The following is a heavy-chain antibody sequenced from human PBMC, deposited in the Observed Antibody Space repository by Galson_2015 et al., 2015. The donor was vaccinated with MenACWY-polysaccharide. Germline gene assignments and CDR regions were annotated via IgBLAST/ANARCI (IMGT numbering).Heavy chain of an antibody. CDR2: ITVNGGDT. D-gene: IGHD3-22*01. CDR3: AKNYYHSSGLFRSQECLDY. CDR1: GFTFNSHA. Sequence: SLRLSCAASGFTFNSHAMTWVRQAPGKGLEWVSTITVNGGDTYYADSVKGRFTISRDNSKHALYLQLHSLRADDTAVYYCAKNYYHSSGLFRSQECLDYWGQGTLVTVSS. V-gene: IGHV3-23*01. J-gene: IGHJ4*02.